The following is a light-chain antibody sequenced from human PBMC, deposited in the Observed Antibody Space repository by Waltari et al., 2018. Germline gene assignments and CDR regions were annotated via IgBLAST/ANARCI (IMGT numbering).Light chain of an antibody. CDR1: SSDAGGYNY. V-gene: IGLV2-14*01. J-gene: IGLJ3*02. CDR3: SSYTSSNTWL. CDR2: DVS. Sequence: QSALTQPASVSGSPGQSIPISCTGTSSDAGGYNYVSWYQQHPGKAPKLMIYDVSERPSGVSNHFSGSKSGNTASLTISGLQAEDEADYYCSSYTSSNTWLFCGGTKLTVL.